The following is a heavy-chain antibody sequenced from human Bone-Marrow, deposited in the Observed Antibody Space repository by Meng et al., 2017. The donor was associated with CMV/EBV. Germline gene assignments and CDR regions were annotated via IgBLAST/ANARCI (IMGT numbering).Heavy chain of an antibody. CDR1: GFIIDDYG. D-gene: IGHD3-16*01. J-gene: IGHJ6*02. CDR3: ATESKGGFYYYYYYSMDG. V-gene: IGHV3-20*04. CDR2: INWNGGST. Sequence: GESLKISCAASGFIIDDYGMSWVRQAPGKGLEWVSGINWNGGSTGYADSVKGGFTISRDNTKNSLYLQINSLRAEDTAVYYCATESKGGFYYYYYYSMDGWGQGPPVTGSS.